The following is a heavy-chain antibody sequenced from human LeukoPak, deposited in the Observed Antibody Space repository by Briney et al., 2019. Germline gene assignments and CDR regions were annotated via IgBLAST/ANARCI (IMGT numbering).Heavy chain of an antibody. CDR2: ISYSGST. CDR3: ARYYGGNSNFDY. CDR1: GGSISSGAHC. D-gene: IGHD4-23*01. J-gene: IGHJ4*02. Sequence: SETLSLTCTVSGGSISSGAHCWSWVRQPPGKGLEWIGYISYSGSTCYNPSLKSRVTISIDTSKSQFSLKLSSVTAADTAVYYCARYYGGNSNFDYWGQGTLVTVSS. V-gene: IGHV4-30-4*01.